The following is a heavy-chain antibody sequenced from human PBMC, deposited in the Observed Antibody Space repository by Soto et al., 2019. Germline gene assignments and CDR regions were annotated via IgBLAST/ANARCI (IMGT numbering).Heavy chain of an antibody. CDR2: IDPSDSYT. J-gene: IGHJ3*02. D-gene: IGHD3-16*01. CDR3: ARRSVMITFGGVRDAFDI. V-gene: IGHV5-10-1*01. Sequence: GESLKISCKGSGYSFTSYWISWVRQMPGKGLEWMGRIDPSDSYTNYSPSFQGHVTISADKSISTAYPQWSSLKASDTAMYYCARRSVMITFGGVRDAFDIWGQGTMVTVSS. CDR1: GYSFTSYW.